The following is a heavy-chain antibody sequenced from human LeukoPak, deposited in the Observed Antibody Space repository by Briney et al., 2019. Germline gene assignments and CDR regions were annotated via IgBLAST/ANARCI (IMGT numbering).Heavy chain of an antibody. CDR1: GGSISSSSYY. V-gene: IGHV4-39*07. D-gene: IGHD3-16*01. CDR3: GRSGGDSYYYYYMDV. J-gene: IGHJ6*03. CDR2: IYYSGST. Sequence: SETLSLTCTVSGGSISSSSYYWGWIRQPPGKGLEWIGSIYYSGSTYYNPSLKSRVTISVDTSKNQFSLKLSSVTAADTAVYYCGRSGGDSYYYYYMDVWGKGTTVTVSS.